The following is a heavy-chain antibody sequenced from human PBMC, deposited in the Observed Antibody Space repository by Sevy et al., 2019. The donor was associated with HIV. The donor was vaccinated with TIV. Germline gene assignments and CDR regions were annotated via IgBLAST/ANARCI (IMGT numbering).Heavy chain of an antibody. D-gene: IGHD2-15*01. CDR1: GYTFTGYY. V-gene: IGHV1-2*02. J-gene: IGHJ6*03. CDR3: AREREGCSGGSCYINYYYYYMDV. Sequence: ASVTVSCKASGYTFTGYYMHWVRQAPGQGLEWMGWINPNSGGTNYAQKFQGRVTMTRDTSISTAYMELSRLRSDDTAVYYCAREREGCSGGSCYINYYYYYMDVWGKGTTVTVSS. CDR2: INPNSGGT.